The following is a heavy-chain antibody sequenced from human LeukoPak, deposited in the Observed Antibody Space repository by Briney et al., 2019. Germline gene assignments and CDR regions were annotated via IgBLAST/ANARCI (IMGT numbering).Heavy chain of an antibody. CDR3: ARERGVGATTDFDY. CDR2: IIPIFGTA. V-gene: IGHV1-69*13. CDR1: GGTFSSYA. D-gene: IGHD1-26*01. J-gene: IGHJ4*02. Sequence: GASVKVSCKASGGTFSSYAISWVRQAPGQGLEWMGGIIPIFGTANYAQKFQGRVTITADESTSTAYMELSSLRSEDTAVYYCARERGVGATTDFDYWGQGTLVTVSS.